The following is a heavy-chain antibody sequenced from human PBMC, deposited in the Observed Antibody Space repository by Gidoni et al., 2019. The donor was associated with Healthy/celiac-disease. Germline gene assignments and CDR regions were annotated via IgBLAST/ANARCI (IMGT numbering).Heavy chain of an antibody. CDR1: GFTFSSYW. CDR3: ARARTDYDFWSGSPYPLLDY. CDR2: IKQDGSEK. V-gene: IGHV3-7*01. D-gene: IGHD3-3*01. J-gene: IGHJ4*02. Sequence: EVQLVESGGGLVQPGGSLRLSCAASGFTFSSYWMSWGRQAPGKGLEWVANIKQDGSEKYYVDSVKGRFTISRDNAKNSLYLQMNSLRAEDTAVYYCARARTDYDFWSGSPYPLLDYWGQGTLVTVSS.